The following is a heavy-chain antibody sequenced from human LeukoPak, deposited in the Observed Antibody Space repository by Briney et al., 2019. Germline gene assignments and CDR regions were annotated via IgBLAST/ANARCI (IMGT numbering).Heavy chain of an antibody. J-gene: IGHJ4*02. CDR1: GYTLAELS. V-gene: IGHV1-24*01. CDR2: FDPEDGET. CDR3: VKGRFWSGYLDY. Sequence: ASVKVSCKVSGYTLAELSMHWVRQAPGKGLEWMGGFDPEDGETIYAQKFQGRVTMTEDTSTDTAYMELSSLRSEDTAVYYCVKGRFWSGYLDYWGQGTLVTVSS. D-gene: IGHD3-3*01.